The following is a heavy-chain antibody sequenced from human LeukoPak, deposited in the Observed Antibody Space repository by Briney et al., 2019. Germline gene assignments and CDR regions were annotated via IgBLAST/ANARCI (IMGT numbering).Heavy chain of an antibody. D-gene: IGHD3-22*01. CDR1: GFTVSSNY. Sequence: GGSLRLSCAASGFTVSSNYMSWVRQAPGKGLEWVSVIYSGGSTYYADSVKGRFTISRDNSKNTLYLKMNSLRAEDTAVYYCARDGWLSDFDYWGQGTLVTVSS. J-gene: IGHJ4*02. CDR2: IYSGGST. CDR3: ARDGWLSDFDY. V-gene: IGHV3-66*01.